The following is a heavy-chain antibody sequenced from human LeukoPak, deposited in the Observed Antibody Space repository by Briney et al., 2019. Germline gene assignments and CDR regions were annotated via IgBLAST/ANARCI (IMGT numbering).Heavy chain of an antibody. Sequence: PSETLSLTCTVSGDSINSGRYYWSWIRPPAGKGLEWIGRIYSSGRTNYNPSLKSRVTMSVDTSKNQFSLRLSSVTAADTAVYYCARALMYYSSSSGVDYWGQGTLVTVSS. D-gene: IGHD6-6*01. CDR2: IYSSGRT. CDR3: ARALMYYSSSSGVDY. CDR1: GDSINSGRYY. J-gene: IGHJ4*02. V-gene: IGHV4-61*02.